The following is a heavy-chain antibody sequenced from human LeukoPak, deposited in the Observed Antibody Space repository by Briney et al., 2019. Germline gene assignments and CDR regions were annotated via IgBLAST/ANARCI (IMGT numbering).Heavy chain of an antibody. D-gene: IGHD1-26*01. CDR2: INPNSGGT. CDR3: ARDSVARYSGSYYYYYYMDV. CDR1: GYTFTGYY. V-gene: IGHV1-2*02. J-gene: IGHJ6*03. Sequence: GASVKVSCKASGYTFTGYYMHWVRQAPGQGLEWMGWINPNSGGTNYAQKFQGRVTMTRDTSISTAYMELSRLRSDDTAVYYCARDSVARYSGSYYYYYYMDVWGKGTTVTISS.